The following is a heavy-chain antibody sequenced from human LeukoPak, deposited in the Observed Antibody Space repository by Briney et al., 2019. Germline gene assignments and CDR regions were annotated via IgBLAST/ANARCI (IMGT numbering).Heavy chain of an antibody. V-gene: IGHV3-23*01. J-gene: IGHJ3*02. CDR1: GFTFGGYA. D-gene: IGHD6-19*01. CDR2: IIGGGGST. Sequence: PGGCLRLSCAASGFTFGGYAMSWVRQAPGKGLEWVSAIIGGGGSTYYADAVKGRFTISRDNSKNTLYLHVNSLRAEDTAVYYCAKLAQGGGWWMGNAFDIWGQGTMVTASS. CDR3: AKLAQGGGWWMGNAFDI.